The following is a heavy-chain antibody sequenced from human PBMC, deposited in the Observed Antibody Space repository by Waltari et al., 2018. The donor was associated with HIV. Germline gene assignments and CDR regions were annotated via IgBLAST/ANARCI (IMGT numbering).Heavy chain of an antibody. V-gene: IGHV7-4-1*02. CDR3: ARRAAAADMGVVYGDYVDNYFDP. J-gene: IGHJ5*02. CDR2: INTNTWNP. Sequence: QVQLVQSGSELKKPGASVKVSCKASGYTFPSYAMNWVRQAPGQGLEWMGWINTNTWNPTDAQGFTELFVCSLDTSGSTAYLQISSRKAEDTAVNYCARRAAAADMGVVYGDYVDNYFDPWGQGTLVTVSS. CDR1: GYTFPSYA. D-gene: IGHD4-17*01.